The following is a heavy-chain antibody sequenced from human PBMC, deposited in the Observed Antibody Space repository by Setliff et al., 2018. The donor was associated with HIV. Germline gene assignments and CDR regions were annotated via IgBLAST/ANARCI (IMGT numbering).Heavy chain of an antibody. CDR3: ARGPLFGNQYYPYHYMDV. Sequence: ASVKVSCKASGYTFSTYGIHWMRQAPGQRPEYMGWINTANGNTKYSQDLLGRVSITMDTSASTSYMGLSSLRSQDMAVYYCARGPLFGNQYYPYHYMDVWGKGTTVTVSS. D-gene: IGHD3-3*01. J-gene: IGHJ6*03. CDR2: INTANGNT. CDR1: GYTFSTYG. V-gene: IGHV1-3*03.